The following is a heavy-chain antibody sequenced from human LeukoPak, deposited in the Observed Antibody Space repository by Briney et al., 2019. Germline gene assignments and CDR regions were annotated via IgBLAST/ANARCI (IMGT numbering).Heavy chain of an antibody. CDR1: GGSIGSYY. Sequence: SETLSLTCTVSGGSIGSYYWSWIRQPPGKGLEWIGYIYYSGSTNYNPSLKSRVTISVDTSKNQFSLKLSSVTAADTAVYYCARARYSGYDLDYFDYWGQGTLVTVSS. CDR2: IYYSGST. D-gene: IGHD5-12*01. J-gene: IGHJ4*02. CDR3: ARARYSGYDLDYFDY. V-gene: IGHV4-59*12.